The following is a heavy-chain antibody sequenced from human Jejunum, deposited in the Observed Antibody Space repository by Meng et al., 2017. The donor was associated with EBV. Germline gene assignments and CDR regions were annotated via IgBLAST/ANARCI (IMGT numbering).Heavy chain of an antibody. D-gene: IGHD5-18*01. J-gene: IGHJ4*02. CDR3: ARPISGYTYYFDY. CDR2: VNPNSGVT. CDR1: GYTFTDYY. V-gene: IGHV1-2*06. Sequence: VQQVQSGTGVKESGASVKVSCKASGYTFTDYYLHWVRQVPGQGLEWMGRVNPNSGVTNYAEKFQGRVTMTRDTSISTSYMEVSRLTSDDTAVYYCARPISGYTYYFDYWGQGTLVTVSS.